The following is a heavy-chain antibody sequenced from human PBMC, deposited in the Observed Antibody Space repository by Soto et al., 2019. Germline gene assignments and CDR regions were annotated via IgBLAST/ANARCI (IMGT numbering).Heavy chain of an antibody. D-gene: IGHD2-2*02. CDR2: IDPSDSYT. J-gene: IGHJ6*02. Sequence: GEALTISCKGSGYSFTSYWISWVRQMPGKCLAGMGGIDPSDSYTNYSPSFQGHVTISADKSISTAYLQWSSLKASDTAMYYCARTPIVVVPAAIRRGYYYYYYGMDVWGQGTTVTVSS. CDR1: GYSFTSYW. CDR3: ARTPIVVVPAAIRRGYYYYYYGMDV. V-gene: IGHV5-10-1*01.